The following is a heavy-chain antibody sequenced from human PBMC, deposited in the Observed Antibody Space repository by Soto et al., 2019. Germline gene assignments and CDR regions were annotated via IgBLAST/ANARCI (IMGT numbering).Heavy chain of an antibody. CDR1: GASIGRYY. Sequence: PWETLSLTCTVSGASIGRYYWSWIGQSPGKGLEWIGYLYNTGSTIYNPSLKSRVTISVDTSKNQFSLKMNSVTAADTAVYYCARFLWGYCGVDRDPLAVCAQRTTVPVSS. V-gene: IGHV4-59*01. CDR2: LYNTGST. D-gene: IGHD2-21*02. CDR3: ARFLWGYCGVDRDPLAV. J-gene: IGHJ6*02.